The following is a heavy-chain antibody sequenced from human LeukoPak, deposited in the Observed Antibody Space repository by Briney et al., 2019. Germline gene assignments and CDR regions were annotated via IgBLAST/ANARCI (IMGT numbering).Heavy chain of an antibody. CDR2: IYHSGST. V-gene: IGHV4-38-2*02. D-gene: IGHD2/OR15-2a*01. Sequence: PSETLSLTCTVSGYSISSGYYWGWSRQPPGKGREGIGSIYHSGSTYYNPSLKSRATISLDTSKNQFSLKLSSVTAADPAVYYFARPYSHPNSYWGQGTLVTVSS. CDR3: ARPYSHPNSY. CDR1: GYSISSGYY. J-gene: IGHJ4*02.